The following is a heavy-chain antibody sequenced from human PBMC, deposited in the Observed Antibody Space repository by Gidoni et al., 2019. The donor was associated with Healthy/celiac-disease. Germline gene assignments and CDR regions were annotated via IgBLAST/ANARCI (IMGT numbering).Heavy chain of an antibody. CDR2: ISYDGSNK. CDR1: GFTFSSYA. CDR3: AREVSDFWSGYSYYYYGMDV. Sequence: QVQLVESGGGVVQPGRSLRLSGAASGFTFSSYALHWVRQAPGKGLEWVAVISYDGSNKYYADSVKGRFTISRDNSKNTLYLQMNSLRAEDTAVYYCAREVSDFWSGYSYYYYGMDVWGQGTTVTVSS. J-gene: IGHJ6*02. V-gene: IGHV3-30-3*01. D-gene: IGHD3-3*01.